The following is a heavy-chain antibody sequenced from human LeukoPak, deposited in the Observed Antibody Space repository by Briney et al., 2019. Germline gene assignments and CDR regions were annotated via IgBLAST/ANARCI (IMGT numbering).Heavy chain of an antibody. CDR3: ARDLGGTTVTTYNWFDT. CDR2: IYTSGST. D-gene: IGHD4-17*01. Sequence: SQTLSLTCTVSGGSTSSGSYYWSWIRQPAGKGLEWIGRIYTSGSTNYNPSLKSRVTISVDTSKNQFSLKLSSVTAADTAVYYCARDLGGTTVTTYNWFDTWGQGTLVTVSS. V-gene: IGHV4-61*02. J-gene: IGHJ5*02. CDR1: GGSTSSGSYY.